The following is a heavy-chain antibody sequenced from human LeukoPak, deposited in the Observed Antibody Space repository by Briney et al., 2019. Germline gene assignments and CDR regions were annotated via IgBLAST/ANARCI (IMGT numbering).Heavy chain of an antibody. J-gene: IGHJ3*02. CDR1: GYTFTDYY. V-gene: IGHV1-69-2*01. Sequence: ASVKVSCKVSGYTFTDYYMHWVQQAPGKGLEWMGLVDPEDGETIYAEKFQGRVTITADTSTDTAYMELSCLRSEDTAVYYCATVPPHLKGAFDIWGQGTMVTVSS. CDR2: VDPEDGET. CDR3: ATVPPHLKGAFDI.